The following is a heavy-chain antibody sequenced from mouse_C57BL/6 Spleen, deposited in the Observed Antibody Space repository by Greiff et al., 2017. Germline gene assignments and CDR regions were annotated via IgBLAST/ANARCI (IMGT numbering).Heavy chain of an antibody. CDR3: ARKGEGLWYFDY. Sequence: VQLQQSGPELVKPGASVKISCKASGYSFTDYNMHWVKQSTGKSLEWIGVINPNYGTTSYNQKFKGKATLTVDQSSSTAYMQLNSLTSEDSAVYYWARKGEGLWYFDYWGQGTTLTVSS. D-gene: IGHD6-1*01. CDR2: INPNYGTT. V-gene: IGHV1-39*01. J-gene: IGHJ2*01. CDR1: GYSFTDYN.